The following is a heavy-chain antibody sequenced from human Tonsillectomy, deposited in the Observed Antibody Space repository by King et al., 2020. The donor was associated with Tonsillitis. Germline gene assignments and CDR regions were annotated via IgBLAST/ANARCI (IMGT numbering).Heavy chain of an antibody. CDR3: AKDRASSGWFWFDP. Sequence: VQLVVSGGGLVQPGRSLRLSCAASGFTFDDYAMHWVRQAPGKGLEWVSGISWNSGSIGYADSVKGRFTISRDNAKNSLYLQMNSLRAEDTALYYCAKDRASSGWFWFDPWGQGTLVTVSS. J-gene: IGHJ5*02. D-gene: IGHD6-19*01. CDR1: GFTFDDYA. V-gene: IGHV3-9*01. CDR2: ISWNSGSI.